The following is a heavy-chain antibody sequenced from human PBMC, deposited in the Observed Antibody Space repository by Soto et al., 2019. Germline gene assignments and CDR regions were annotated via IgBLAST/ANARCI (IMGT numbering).Heavy chain of an antibody. CDR1: GDSISNNRW. CDR3: ARLPWADYGGIFGP. V-gene: IGHV4-4*02. Sequence: PSETLSLTCSVSGDSISNNRWWSWVRQPPGKGLEWIGEMHHSGSIHYNASLKSRATLSVDKSRNQFSLPLTSVTAADTAVYYCARLPWADYGGIFGPWGQGTLVTVSS. D-gene: IGHD4-17*01. CDR2: MHHSGSI. J-gene: IGHJ5*02.